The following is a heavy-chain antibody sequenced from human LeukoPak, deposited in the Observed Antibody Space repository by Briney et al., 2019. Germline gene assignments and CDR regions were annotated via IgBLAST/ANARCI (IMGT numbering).Heavy chain of an antibody. V-gene: IGHV3-64D*06. Sequence: GGSLRLSCSASGFTFSNYCMHWVRQAPGKGLEYVAAISTNGDNSYYGDSVKGRFTISRDNSKNTLYLQMRSLSAEDTAGEYCFRTYYYERTGLYDFWGQGALVTVSS. CDR1: GFTFSNYC. CDR2: ISTNGDNS. D-gene: IGHD3-22*01. J-gene: IGHJ4*02. CDR3: FRTYYYERTGLYDF.